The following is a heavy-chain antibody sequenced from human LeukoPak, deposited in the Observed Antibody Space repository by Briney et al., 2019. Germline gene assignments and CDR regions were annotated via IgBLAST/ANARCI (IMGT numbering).Heavy chain of an antibody. Sequence: GGSLRLSCAASGFTFSSYEMNWVRQAPEKGPEWVSYISNSGGTICYADSVKGRFTISRDNARNSLYLQMNSLRAEDTAVYYCARATNWGYAFDIWGQGTVVTVSS. J-gene: IGHJ3*02. CDR3: ARATNWGYAFDI. V-gene: IGHV3-48*03. CDR2: ISNSGGTI. D-gene: IGHD7-27*01. CDR1: GFTFSSYE.